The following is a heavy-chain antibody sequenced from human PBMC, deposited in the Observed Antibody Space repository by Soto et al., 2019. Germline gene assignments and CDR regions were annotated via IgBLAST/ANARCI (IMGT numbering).Heavy chain of an antibody. V-gene: IGHV3-30*03. CDR1: GFPFTSYG. D-gene: IGHD3-10*01. CDR2: ISYDGSDK. CDR3: VGGQYYFDS. Sequence: QVQLVESGGGVVQPGRSLRLSCAASGFPFTSYGMHWVREGPDKGLEWVAIISYDGSDKYYADSVKGRFTISRDNSKNTLDLQMNSLRPEDTALYYCVGGQYYFDSRGQGTLVIVSS. J-gene: IGHJ4*02.